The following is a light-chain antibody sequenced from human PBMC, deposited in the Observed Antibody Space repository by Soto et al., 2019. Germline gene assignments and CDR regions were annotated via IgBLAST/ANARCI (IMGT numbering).Light chain of an antibody. CDR2: ATS. CDR1: QGVSSW. CDR3: QQTHTFPLT. V-gene: IGKV1-12*01. J-gene: IGKJ3*01. Sequence: DIQMTQSPSSVSASVGDRVTITCRASQGVSSWLAWYQQKPGKAPNLLIYATSNLQSGVPSRFSGSGSGTDFPLTISSLHPEDFATYYCQQTHTFPLTFGPGTKVDIK.